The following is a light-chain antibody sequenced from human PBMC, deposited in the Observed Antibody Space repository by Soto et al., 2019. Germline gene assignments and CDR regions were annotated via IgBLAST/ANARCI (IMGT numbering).Light chain of an antibody. V-gene: IGKV1-5*03. CDR2: KAS. CDR3: QQYATYSPEWT. J-gene: IGKJ1*01. Sequence: DIQMTQSPSTLSASVGDRVTITCRASQTIDSWLAWYQQKPGKAPKLLIYKASSLESGVPSRFSGSGSGTKFTLTITSLHPDDFATYYCQQYATYSPEWTFGQGTKVDIK. CDR1: QTIDSW.